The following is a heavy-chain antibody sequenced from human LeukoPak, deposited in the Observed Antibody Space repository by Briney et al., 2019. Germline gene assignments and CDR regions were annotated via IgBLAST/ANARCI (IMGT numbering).Heavy chain of an antibody. Sequence: GGSLRLSCAASGFTFSSYWMNWVRQAPGKGLVWVSRIASDGSSTTYADSVRGRFSISRDNAKNTLYLQMNSLRVEDTAVYYCARGRPHGNNYWGQGTLVTVSS. D-gene: IGHD2/OR15-2a*01. V-gene: IGHV3-74*01. J-gene: IGHJ4*02. CDR3: ARGRPHGNNY. CDR1: GFTFSSYW. CDR2: IASDGSST.